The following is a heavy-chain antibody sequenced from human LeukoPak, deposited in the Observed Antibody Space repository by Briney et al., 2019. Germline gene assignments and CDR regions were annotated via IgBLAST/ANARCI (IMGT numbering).Heavy chain of an antibody. CDR2: IYYSGST. CDR3: ARGLLSSWFDP. D-gene: IGHD2-21*02. J-gene: IGHJ5*02. Sequence: PSETLSLTCTVSGGSISSGGYYWSWIRQHPGKGLEWIGYIYYSGSTYYNPSLKSRVTISVDTSKNQFSLKLSSVTAAYTAVYYCARGLLSSWFDPWGQGTLVTVSS. V-gene: IGHV4-31*03. CDR1: GGSISSGGYY.